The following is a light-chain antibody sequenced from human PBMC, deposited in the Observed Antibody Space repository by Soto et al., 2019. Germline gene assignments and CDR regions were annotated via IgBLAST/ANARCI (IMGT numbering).Light chain of an antibody. CDR3: QQYDNWPPLT. J-gene: IGKJ4*01. V-gene: IGKV3-15*01. CDR1: QSVSSS. Sequence: EIVMTQAPATLSLSPGERAILSCRASQSVSSSLAWYQQKPGQAPRLLIYGASTRATGIPGRFSGSGSGTEFTLTIPSLQSEDFAVYYCQQYDNWPPLTFGGGTKVEIK. CDR2: GAS.